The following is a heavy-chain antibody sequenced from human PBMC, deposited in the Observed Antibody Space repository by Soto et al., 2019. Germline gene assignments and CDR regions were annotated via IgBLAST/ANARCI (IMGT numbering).Heavy chain of an antibody. J-gene: IGHJ4*02. CDR3: ARNGQTYDYYFFDN. Sequence: QVQLVQSGAEVKKPGASVKVSCKASGYTLTHYYMHWVRQAPGQGPEWVGVINPSTLVTSYAQKFQSRVTMTRDTSTSTVYMEPNSLISEDTAVYYCARNGQTYDYYFFDNWGQGTLVTVSS. V-gene: IGHV1-46*01. D-gene: IGHD5-12*01. CDR1: GYTLTHYY. CDR2: INPSTLVT.